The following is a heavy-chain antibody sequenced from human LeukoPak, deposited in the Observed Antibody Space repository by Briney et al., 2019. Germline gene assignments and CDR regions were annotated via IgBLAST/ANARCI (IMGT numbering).Heavy chain of an antibody. CDR1: GGSISGYY. J-gene: IGHJ5*02. V-gene: IGHV4-59*08. Sequence: SETLSLTCTVSGGSISGYYWSWIRQPPGKGLEWIGYIYYSGSTNYNPSLKSRVTISVDTSKNQFSLKLSSVTAADTAVCYCARRRDWFDPWGQGTLVTVSS. CDR2: IYYSGST. CDR3: ARRRDWFDP.